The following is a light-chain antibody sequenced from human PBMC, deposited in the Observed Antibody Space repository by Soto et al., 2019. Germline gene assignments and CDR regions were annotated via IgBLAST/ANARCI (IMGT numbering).Light chain of an antibody. J-gene: IGKJ4*01. CDR2: LGS. CDR3: MQALQTPLT. CDR1: QSLLHSNGYNY. Sequence: DIVKTQSPLSLPVTPREPASISCRSSQSLLHSNGYNYLDWYLQKPGQSPQLLIYLGSNRASGVPDRFSGSGSGTDFTLKISRVEAEDVGVYYCMQALQTPLTFGGGTKVEIK. V-gene: IGKV2-28*01.